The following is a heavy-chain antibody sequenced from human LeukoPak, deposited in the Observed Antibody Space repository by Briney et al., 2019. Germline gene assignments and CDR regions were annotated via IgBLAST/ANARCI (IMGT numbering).Heavy chain of an antibody. V-gene: IGHV5-51*01. D-gene: IGHD1-1*01. CDR1: AYKFSNYW. CDR3: ARRDTTYFDY. CDR2: IYPDDSDT. Sequence: GESLKISCKGAAYKFSNYWIAWVRQRPGEDLEWMGIIYPDDSDTRYSPSFQDRVTISADKSISTAYLQWTSLKASDTAIYYCARRDTTYFDYWGQGSLVTVSS. J-gene: IGHJ4*02.